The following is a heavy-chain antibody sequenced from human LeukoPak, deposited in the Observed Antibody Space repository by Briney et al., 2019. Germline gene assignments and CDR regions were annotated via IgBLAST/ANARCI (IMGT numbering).Heavy chain of an antibody. D-gene: IGHD1-1*01. CDR1: GFTFSSYG. CDR2: ISYDGSNK. J-gene: IGHJ4*02. V-gene: IGHV3-30*18. CDR3: AKEARIVTTGADFDF. Sequence: PGRSLRLSCVASGFTFSSYGMHWVRQAPGKGLEWVAVISYDGSNKYYADSVKGRFTISRDNSKNTLYLQMNSLRAEDTAVYYCAKEARIVTTGADFDFWGQGTLVTVSS.